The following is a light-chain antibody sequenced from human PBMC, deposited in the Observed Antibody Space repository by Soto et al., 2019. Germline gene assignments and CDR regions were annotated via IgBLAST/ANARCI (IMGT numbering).Light chain of an antibody. Sequence: QSVLTQSPSASASLGASVKLTCTLSSGHSTYAIAWHQQRPEKGPRYLMKLNSDGSHNKGDGIPDRFSGSSSGAERYLTISSLQSEDEADYYCQTWVTGPPWVFGGGTKRTVL. CDR3: QTWVTGPPWV. V-gene: IGLV4-69*01. CDR1: SGHSTYA. J-gene: IGLJ3*02. CDR2: LNSDGSH.